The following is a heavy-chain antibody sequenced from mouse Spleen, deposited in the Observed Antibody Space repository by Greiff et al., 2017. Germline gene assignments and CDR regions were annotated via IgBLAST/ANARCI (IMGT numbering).Heavy chain of an antibody. D-gene: IGHD2-1*01. V-gene: IGHV5-16*01. J-gene: IGHJ4*01. CDR3: AIEDGNYGYAMDY. Sequence: EVMLVESEGGLVQPGSSMKLSCTASGFTFSDYYMAWVRQVPEKGLEWVANINYDGSSTYYLDSLKSRFIISRDNAKNILYLQMSSLKSEDTATYYCAIEDGNYGYAMDYWGQGTSVTVSS. CDR1: GFTFSDYY. CDR2: INYDGSST.